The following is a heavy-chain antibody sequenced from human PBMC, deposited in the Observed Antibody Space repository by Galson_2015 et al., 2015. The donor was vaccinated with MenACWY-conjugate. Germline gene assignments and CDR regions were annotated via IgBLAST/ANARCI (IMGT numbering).Heavy chain of an antibody. J-gene: IGHJ3*02. CDR2: INAGNGNT. Sequence: SVKVSCKASGYTFTSYAMHWVRQAPGQRLEWMGWINAGNGNTKYSQKFQGRVTITRDTSASTAYMELSSLRSEDTAVYYCAREPLPSGWNAFDIWGQGTMVTVSS. CDR3: AREPLPSGWNAFDI. V-gene: IGHV1-3*01. D-gene: IGHD2-15*01. CDR1: GYTFTSYA.